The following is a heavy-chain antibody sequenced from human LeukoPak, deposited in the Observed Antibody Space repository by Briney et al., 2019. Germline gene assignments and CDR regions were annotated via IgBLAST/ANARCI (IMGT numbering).Heavy chain of an antibody. V-gene: IGHV1-69*05. D-gene: IGHD3-22*01. CDR3: ARGYYDSSGYFDY. Sequence: GASVKVSCKASGGTFSRYAISWVRQAPGQGLEWMGGINPIFGTANYAQKFQGRVTSTTDESTSTAYMELSSLRSEDTAVYYCARGYYDSSGYFDYWGQGTLVTVSS. J-gene: IGHJ4*02. CDR1: GGTFSRYA. CDR2: INPIFGTA.